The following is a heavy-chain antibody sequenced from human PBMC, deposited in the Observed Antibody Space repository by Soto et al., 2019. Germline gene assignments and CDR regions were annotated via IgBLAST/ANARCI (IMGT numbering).Heavy chain of an antibody. CDR1: GYSISSGYY. CDR3: ARDQVVGARYFDY. V-gene: IGHV4-38-2*02. D-gene: IGHD1-26*01. Sequence: ASETLSLTCAVSGYSISSGYYWGWIRQPPGKGLEWIGSIYHSGSTYYNPSLKSRVTISVDTSKNQFSLKLSSVTAADTAVYYCARDQVVGARYFDYWGQGTLVTVSS. CDR2: IYHSGST. J-gene: IGHJ4*02.